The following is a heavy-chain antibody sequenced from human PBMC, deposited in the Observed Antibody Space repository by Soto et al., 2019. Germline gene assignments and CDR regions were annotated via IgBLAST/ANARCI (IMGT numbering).Heavy chain of an antibody. Sequence: QVQLQESGPGLVKPSQTLSLTCTVSGGSIGSGGYYWSWIRQHPGKGLEWIGYIYYSGSTYYNPSLTSRVTIAVDTSNIQFSLKLSSVTAADTAVYYCAGTLQQLWFPNYFDYWGQGTLVTVSS. CDR2: IYYSGST. V-gene: IGHV4-31*03. D-gene: IGHD5-18*01. CDR3: AGTLQQLWFPNYFDY. CDR1: GGSIGSGGYY. J-gene: IGHJ4*02.